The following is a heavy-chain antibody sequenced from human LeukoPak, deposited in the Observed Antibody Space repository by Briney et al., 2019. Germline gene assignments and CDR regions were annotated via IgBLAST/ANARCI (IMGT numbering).Heavy chain of an antibody. D-gene: IGHD3-3*01. CDR1: GYSISSGYY. V-gene: IGHV4-38-2*02. Sequence: PSETLSLTCAVSGYSISSGYYWGWIRQPPGKGLEWIASIYHGGSAFYNPSLKSRVTIPIDTSKNHFSLKLNSVTAADTAVYYCARDDIWSGYYYFDYWGQGTLVTVSS. J-gene: IGHJ4*02. CDR2: IYHGGSA. CDR3: ARDDIWSGYYYFDY.